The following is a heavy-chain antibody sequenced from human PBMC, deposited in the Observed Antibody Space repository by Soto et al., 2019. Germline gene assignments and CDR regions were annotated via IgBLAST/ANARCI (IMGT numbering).Heavy chain of an antibody. V-gene: IGHV3-64D*08. CDR1: GFTFSTFA. CDR3: VKGHTQYYYDSSGFED. CDR2: IRSNGGTT. D-gene: IGHD3-22*01. Sequence: GGSLRLSCSASGFTFSTFAMHWVRQAPGKGLEYVSAIRSNGGTTNYADSVKGRFTISRDNSKNTLYLQMSSLRAEDTAVYYCVKGHTQYYYDSSGFEDWGQGTLVTVSS. J-gene: IGHJ4*02.